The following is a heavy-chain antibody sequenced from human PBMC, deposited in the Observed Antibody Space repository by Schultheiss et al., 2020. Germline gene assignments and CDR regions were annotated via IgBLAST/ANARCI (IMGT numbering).Heavy chain of an antibody. CDR2: INHSGST. V-gene: IGHV4-34*01. Sequence: SETLSLTCAVYGGSFSGYYWSWIRQPPGKGLEWIGEINHSGSTNYNPSLKSRVTISVDTSKNQFSLKLSSVTAADTAVCYCARGGYCSSTSCYTDGYEVDYWGQGTLVTVSS. CDR3: ARGGYCSSTSCYTDGYEVDY. D-gene: IGHD2-2*02. J-gene: IGHJ4*02. CDR1: GGSFSGYY.